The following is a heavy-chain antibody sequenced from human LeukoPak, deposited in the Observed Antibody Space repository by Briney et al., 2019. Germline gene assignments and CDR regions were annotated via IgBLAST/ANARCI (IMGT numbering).Heavy chain of an antibody. Sequence: PSETLSLTCTVSGRSISSSSYYWGWIRQPPGKGLEWIGSIYYSGSTYYNPSLKSRVTISVDTSKNQFSLKLSSVTAADTAVYYCARGSIAVAGYDYWGQGTLVTVSS. CDR3: ARGSIAVAGYDY. J-gene: IGHJ4*02. CDR2: IYYSGST. D-gene: IGHD6-19*01. CDR1: GRSISSSSYY. V-gene: IGHV4-39*07.